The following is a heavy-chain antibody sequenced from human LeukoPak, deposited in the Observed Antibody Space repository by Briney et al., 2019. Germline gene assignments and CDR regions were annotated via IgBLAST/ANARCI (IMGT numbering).Heavy chain of an antibody. CDR1: GFTFSNYW. Sequence: GGSLRLSCAASGFTFSNYWMSWVRQAPGKGLEWVANIKQDGSEKYCVDSVKGRFAISRDNAKNSLYLQMNSLRAEDTAVYYCARYRRGSYYRPTWFDPWGQGTLVTVSS. J-gene: IGHJ5*02. CDR3: ARYRRGSYYRPTWFDP. CDR2: IKQDGSEK. V-gene: IGHV3-7*03. D-gene: IGHD1-26*01.